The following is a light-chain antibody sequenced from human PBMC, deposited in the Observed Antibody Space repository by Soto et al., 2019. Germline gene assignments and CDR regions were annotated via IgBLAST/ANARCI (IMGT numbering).Light chain of an antibody. Sequence: DIQMTQSPSSLSASVGDRVTITCRASQGISNYLAWYQQKPGKVPKLLIYAASTLQSGVPFRFSGSGSGTDFTLTISRLQPEDVATYYCQKYNSAHLTFGQGTRVDIK. CDR3: QKYNSAHLT. V-gene: IGKV1-27*01. J-gene: IGKJ1*01. CDR2: AAS. CDR1: QGISNY.